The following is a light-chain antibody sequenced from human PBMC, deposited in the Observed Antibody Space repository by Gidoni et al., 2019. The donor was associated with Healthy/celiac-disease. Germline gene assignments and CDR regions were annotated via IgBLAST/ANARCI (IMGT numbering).Light chain of an antibody. CDR2: GAS. V-gene: IGKV3-20*01. CDR3: QQYGSSPLYT. CDR1: QSVSSSY. J-gene: IGKJ2*01. Sequence: IVLPQAPGTPSLSPGERAILSCRASQSVSSSYLAWYQQKPGQAPRLLIYGASSRATGIPDRFSGSGSGTDFTLTISRLEPEDFAVYYCQQYGSSPLYTFGQGTKLEIK.